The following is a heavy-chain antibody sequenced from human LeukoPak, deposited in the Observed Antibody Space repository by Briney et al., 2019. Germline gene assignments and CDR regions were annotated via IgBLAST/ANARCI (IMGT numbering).Heavy chain of an antibody. V-gene: IGHV3-23*01. CDR1: GFTFSSYA. Sequence: GGSLRLSCAASGFTFSSYAMSWVRQAPGKGLEWVSAISGSGGSTYYADSVKGRFTISRDNSKNTLYLQMNSLRAEDTAVYYCAKGWSGRTYYYYMDVWGKGTTVTVSS. J-gene: IGHJ6*03. CDR3: AKGWSGRTYYYYMDV. CDR2: ISGSGGST.